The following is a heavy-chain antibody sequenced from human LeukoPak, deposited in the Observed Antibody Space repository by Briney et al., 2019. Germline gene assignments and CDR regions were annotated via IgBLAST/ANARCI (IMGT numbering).Heavy chain of an antibody. Sequence: ASVKVSCKASGYTFTSYAMHWVRQAPGQRLEWMGWINAGNGNTKYSQKSQGRVTTTRDTSASTAYMELSSLRSEDTAVYYCARVGGSGSYGYWGQGTLVTVSS. D-gene: IGHD1-26*01. CDR2: INAGNGNT. CDR3: ARVGGSGSYGY. CDR1: GYTFTSYA. J-gene: IGHJ4*02. V-gene: IGHV1-3*01.